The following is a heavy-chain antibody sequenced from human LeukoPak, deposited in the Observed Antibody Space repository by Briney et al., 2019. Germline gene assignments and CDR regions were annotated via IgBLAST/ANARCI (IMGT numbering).Heavy chain of an antibody. Sequence: GGSLRLSCAASGFTFSSYEMNWVRQAPGKGLEWVSYISSSGSTKYYADSVMGRFTLSRDNAKKSLFLQMNGLRADDTAVYYCAREALTETTFGPYGYWGQGTLVTVSS. J-gene: IGHJ4*02. CDR1: GFTFSSYE. CDR3: AREALTETTFGPYGY. D-gene: IGHD4-17*01. V-gene: IGHV3-48*03. CDR2: ISSSGSTK.